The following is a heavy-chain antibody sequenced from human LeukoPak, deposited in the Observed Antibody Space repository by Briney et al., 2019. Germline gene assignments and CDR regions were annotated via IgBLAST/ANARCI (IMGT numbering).Heavy chain of an antibody. CDR2: INPNSGGT. J-gene: IGHJ5*02. V-gene: IGHV1-2*02. CDR3: AREAGLAAAGDGRFDP. CDR1: GYTFTGYY. D-gene: IGHD6-13*01. Sequence: ASVKVSCKASGYTFTGYYMHWVRQAPGQGLEWMGWINPNSGGTNYAQKFQGRVTMTRDTSISTAYMELSRLRSDDTAVYYCAREAGLAAAGDGRFDPWGQGTLVTVSS.